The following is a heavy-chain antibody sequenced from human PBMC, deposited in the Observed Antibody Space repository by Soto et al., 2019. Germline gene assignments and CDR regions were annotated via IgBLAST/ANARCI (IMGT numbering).Heavy chain of an antibody. V-gene: IGHV1-46*01. CDR1: GHTFTGNY. Sequence: QVELLQPGAEVRKPGASVKVSCKAYGHTFTGNYMHWVRQAPAQGLEWMGIITPDGDVKTYAHQFRGRVTVTRAMSTSTSYMELRSLPSEDTGVYFCAPKFSRGSFQYFDTWGQGTLVTVSS. CDR3: APKFSRGSFQYFDT. D-gene: IGHD1-26*01. J-gene: IGHJ4*02. CDR2: ITPDGDVK.